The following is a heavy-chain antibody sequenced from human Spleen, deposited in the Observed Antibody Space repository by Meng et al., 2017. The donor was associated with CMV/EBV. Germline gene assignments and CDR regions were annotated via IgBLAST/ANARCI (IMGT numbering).Heavy chain of an antibody. Sequence: GESLKISCAASGFTVEANYMSWVRQAPGKGLEWVSNIYSAGNTYYADSVKGRFTISRGNAKNSLFLQMNSLRVEDTAVYFCARGADYDFWSGPTGAFDYWGQGSLVTVSS. CDR2: IYSAGNT. J-gene: IGHJ4*02. V-gene: IGHV3-66*01. CDR3: ARGADYDFWSGPTGAFDY. CDR1: GFTVEANY. D-gene: IGHD3-3*01.